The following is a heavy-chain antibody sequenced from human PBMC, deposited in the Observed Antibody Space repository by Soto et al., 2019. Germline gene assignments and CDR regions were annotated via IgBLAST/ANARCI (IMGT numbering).Heavy chain of an antibody. Sequence: QVQLVQSGAEVKKPGSSVKVSCKASGGTFSSYAISWVRQAPGQGLEWMGGIIHIFGTANYAQKFQGRVTITADKSTSTAYMELSSLRSEDTAVYYCATGFWNGSELNYYGMDVWGQGTTVTVSS. D-gene: IGHD3-3*01. CDR2: IIHIFGTA. CDR1: GGTFSSYA. V-gene: IGHV1-69*06. J-gene: IGHJ6*02. CDR3: ATGFWNGSELNYYGMDV.